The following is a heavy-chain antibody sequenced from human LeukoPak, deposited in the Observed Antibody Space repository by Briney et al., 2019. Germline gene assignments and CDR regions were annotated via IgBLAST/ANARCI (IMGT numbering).Heavy chain of an antibody. Sequence: SETLSLTCTVSGGSISSSSYYWGWIRQPPGKGLEWIGSIYYSGSTYYNPSLKSRVTISVDTSKNQFSLRLSSVTAADTAVYYCAGRRVVTDYWGQGTLVTVSS. D-gene: IGHD3-3*01. J-gene: IGHJ4*02. V-gene: IGHV4-39*01. CDR3: AGRRVVTDY. CDR1: GGSISSSSYY. CDR2: IYYSGST.